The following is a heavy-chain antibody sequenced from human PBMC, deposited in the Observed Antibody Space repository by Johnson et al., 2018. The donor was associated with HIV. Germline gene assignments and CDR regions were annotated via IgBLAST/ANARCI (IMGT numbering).Heavy chain of an antibody. J-gene: IGHJ3*02. Sequence: VQLVESGGGLVQPGGSLTLSCTASGFPFSSSWMHWVRQAPGKGLVWVSRINSDGGSTAYADSVKGRFTISRENDKKSLYLQMNSLRAGDTAVYYCTRRRGGFDIWGQGTMVTVSS. CDR1: GFPFSSSW. CDR3: TRRRGGFDI. CDR2: INSDGGST. D-gene: IGHD2-15*01. V-gene: IGHV3-74*02.